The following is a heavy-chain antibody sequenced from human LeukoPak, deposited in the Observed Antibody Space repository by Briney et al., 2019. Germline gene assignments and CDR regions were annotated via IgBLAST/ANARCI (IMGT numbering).Heavy chain of an antibody. CDR1: GGSISSGGYC. J-gene: IGHJ4*02. V-gene: IGHV4-61*02. CDR3: ARGLHGYDFIGESD. D-gene: IGHD5-12*01. CDR2: ISASGST. Sequence: SETLSLTCGVSGGSISSGGYCWSWIRQAAGKGLEWIGRISASGSTYYNPSLKSRVTISVDTSKNQFSLKLSSVTAADTAVYYCARGLHGYDFIGESDWGQGTLVTVSS.